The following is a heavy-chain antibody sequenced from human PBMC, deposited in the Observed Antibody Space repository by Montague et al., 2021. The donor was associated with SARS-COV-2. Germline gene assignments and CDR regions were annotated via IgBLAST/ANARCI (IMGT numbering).Heavy chain of an antibody. D-gene: IGHD6-19*01. CDR1: GGSISSGSYY. V-gene: IGHV4-61*02. CDR2: IYTSGST. J-gene: IGHJ3*02. Sequence: TLSLTCTVSGGSISSGSYYWSWIRQPAGKGLEWIGRIYTSGSTNYNPSLKSRVTISVDTSKNQSSLKLSSVTAADTAVYYCARGSGWMGNAFEIWGQGTMVTVSS. CDR3: ARGSGWMGNAFEI.